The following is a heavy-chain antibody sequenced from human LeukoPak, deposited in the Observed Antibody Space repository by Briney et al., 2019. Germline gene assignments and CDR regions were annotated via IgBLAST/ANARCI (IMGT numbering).Heavy chain of an antibody. D-gene: IGHD3-22*01. V-gene: IGHV3-53*01. CDR2: IYSGGST. J-gene: IGHJ4*02. Sequence: PGGSLRLSCAASGFTVSSNYMSWVRQAPGKGLEWVSVIYSGGSTYYADSVKGRFTISRDNSKNTLYLQMNSLRAEDTAVYYWARDRAGQYYDSSGYYDYWGQGTLVTVSS. CDR1: GFTVSSNY. CDR3: ARDRAGQYYDSSGYYDY.